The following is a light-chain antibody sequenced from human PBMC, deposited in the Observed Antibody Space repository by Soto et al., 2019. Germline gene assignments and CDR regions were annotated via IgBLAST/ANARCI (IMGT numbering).Light chain of an antibody. CDR3: SSHAGANYPCV. CDR1: SSDVGAYNS. V-gene: IGLV2-8*01. J-gene: IGLJ1*01. Sequence: QSALTQPPSASGSPGQSVAISCTGTSSDVGAYNSVSWYQQHPGKAPKLLISEVNKRPSVVPDRFSGSKSGNTASLTVSGLQADDEADYYCSSHAGANYPCVFGTGTKLTVL. CDR2: EVN.